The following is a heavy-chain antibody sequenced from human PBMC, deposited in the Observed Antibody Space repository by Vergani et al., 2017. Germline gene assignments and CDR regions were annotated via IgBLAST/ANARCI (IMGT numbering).Heavy chain of an antibody. CDR2: IYYSGST. V-gene: IGHV4-39*07. D-gene: IGHD6-13*01. CDR1: GGSISSSSYY. J-gene: IGHJ5*02. Sequence: QLQLQESGPGLVKPSETLSLTCTVSGGSISSSSYYWGWIRQPPGKGLEWIGSIYYSGSTYYNPSLKSRVTISVDTSKNQFSLKLSSVTAADTAVYYCAREGDELSAAWANNWFDPWGQGTLVTVSS. CDR3: AREGDELSAAWANNWFDP.